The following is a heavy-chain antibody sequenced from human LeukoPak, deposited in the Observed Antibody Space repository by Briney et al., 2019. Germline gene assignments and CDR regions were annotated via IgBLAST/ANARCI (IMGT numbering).Heavy chain of an antibody. CDR2: VSGRGGTT. CDR3: AKQSYTSGWSDLDY. CDR1: GFTFSSYA. J-gene: IGHJ4*02. D-gene: IGHD6-19*01. V-gene: IGHV3-23*01. Sequence: GGSLRLSCAASGFTFSSYAMTWVRQAPGKGLEWVSGVSGRGGTTYYADSVKGRFTISRDNSNYTLYLQMNSLRPEDTAVYYCAKQSYTSGWSDLDYWGQGTLVTVSS.